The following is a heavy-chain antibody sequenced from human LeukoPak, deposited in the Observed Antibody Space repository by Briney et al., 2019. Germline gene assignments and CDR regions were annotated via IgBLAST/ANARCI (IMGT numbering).Heavy chain of an antibody. CDR3: ARDSSVERAFDI. D-gene: IGHD6-19*01. J-gene: IGHJ3*02. CDR2: IHYSGST. V-gene: IGHV4-59*01. CDR1: GGSISSYF. Sequence: SETMSLTCTVSGGSISSYFWSWIRQPPGKGLEWIGYIHYSGSTNYNSSLRSRVTISLDTSKNQFSLRLTSVTAADTAVYYCARDSSVERAFDIWGQGTMVTVSS.